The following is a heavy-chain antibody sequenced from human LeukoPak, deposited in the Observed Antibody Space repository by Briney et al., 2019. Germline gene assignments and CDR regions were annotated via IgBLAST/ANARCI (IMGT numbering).Heavy chain of an antibody. CDR1: GFTFSSYW. J-gene: IGHJ4*02. D-gene: IGHD1-26*01. Sequence: GGSLRLSCAASGFTFSSYWMHWVRQAPGKGLVWVSLISTDGSSTRYADSVKGRFTISRDNAKNTLYVQMNSLRAEDSAVYYCARGGSGSSYLVHIWGQGTLVTVSS. V-gene: IGHV3-74*01. CDR2: ISTDGSST. CDR3: ARGGSGSSYLVHI.